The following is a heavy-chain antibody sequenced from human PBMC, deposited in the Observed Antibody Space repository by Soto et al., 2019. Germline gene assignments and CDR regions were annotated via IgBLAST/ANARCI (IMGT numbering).Heavy chain of an antibody. CDR3: ARGMTRYYDFWSGYFDY. J-gene: IGHJ4*02. D-gene: IGHD3-3*01. CDR1: GGTFSSYA. CDR2: SIPIFGTA. V-gene: IGHV1-69*06. Sequence: QVQLVQSGAEVKKPGSSVKVSCKASGGTFSSYAISWVRQAPGQGLEWMGGSIPIFGTANYAQKFQGRVTITADKSTSTAYMELSSLRAEDTAVYYCARGMTRYYDFWSGYFDYWGQGTLVTVSS.